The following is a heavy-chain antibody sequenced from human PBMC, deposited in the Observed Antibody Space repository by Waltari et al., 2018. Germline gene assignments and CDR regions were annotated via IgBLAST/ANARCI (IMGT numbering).Heavy chain of an antibody. CDR2: IKQDGSEK. D-gene: IGHD3-10*01. V-gene: IGHV3-7*03. CDR1: GFTSSSYW. J-gene: IGHJ4*02. Sequence: EVQVVESGGGLVQPGGSLRLSCAASGFTSSSYWMSWVRQAPGKGLGWVANIKQDGSEKYYVDSVKGRFTISRDNAKNSLYLQMSSLRAEDTAVYYCARGDGSGMAYWGQGTLVTVSS. CDR3: ARGDGSGMAY.